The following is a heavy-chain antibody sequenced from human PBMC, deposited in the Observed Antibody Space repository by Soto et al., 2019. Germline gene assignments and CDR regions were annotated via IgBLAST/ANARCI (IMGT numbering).Heavy chain of an antibody. CDR2: IDHSGSI. Sequence: QVQLQQWGAGLLKPSETLSLTCAVYGGSFSDYYWNWIRQPPGKGLVWVGEIDHSGSINYNPSRTSRVTISVGTSKNQFFLELSSVTAADTAVYYCAKGRHTTVETPWYFDLWGRGTLVTVSS. D-gene: IGHD4-17*01. CDR3: AKGRHTTVETPWYFDL. J-gene: IGHJ2*01. V-gene: IGHV4-34*01. CDR1: GGSFSDYY.